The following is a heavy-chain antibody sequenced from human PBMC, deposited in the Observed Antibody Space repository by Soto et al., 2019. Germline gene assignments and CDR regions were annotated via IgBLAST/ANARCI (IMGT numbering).Heavy chain of an antibody. V-gene: IGHV4-4*07. CDR2: IYTSGST. J-gene: IGHJ6*02. CDR3: AGAAAGTRVYYYYGMDV. D-gene: IGHD6-13*01. CDR1: GGSISSYY. Sequence: SETLSLTCTVSGGSISSYYWSWIRQPAGKGLEWIGRIYTSGSTNYNPSLKSRVTMSVDTSKNQFSLKLSSVTAADTAVYYCAGAAAGTRVYYYYGMDVWGQGTTVTVS.